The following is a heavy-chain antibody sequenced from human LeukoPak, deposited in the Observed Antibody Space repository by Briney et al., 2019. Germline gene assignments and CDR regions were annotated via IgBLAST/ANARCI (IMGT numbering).Heavy chain of an antibody. CDR2: IWYDESKR. CDR1: GFTFSSCG. Sequence: GGSLRLSCAASGFTFSSCGMHWVRQAPGKGLEWVAVIWYDESKRYYADSVKGRFTISRDNSKNTLYLQMNSLRAEDTAVYYCARDGFGSGSPFDYWGQGTLVTVSS. CDR3: ARDGFGSGSPFDY. J-gene: IGHJ4*02. D-gene: IGHD6-19*01. V-gene: IGHV3-33*01.